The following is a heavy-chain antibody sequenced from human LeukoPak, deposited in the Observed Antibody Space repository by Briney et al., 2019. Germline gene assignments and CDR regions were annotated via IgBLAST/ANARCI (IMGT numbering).Heavy chain of an antibody. V-gene: IGHV3-7*01. CDR3: ARELVVGPAEYFQH. Sequence: PGGSLRLSCAASGFTFSTSFMRWLRQAPGQGLEWVANTYSGGSEKYYMDSVRGRFTISRDNAENSLYLQMNNLRVEDTAVYYCARELVVGPAEYFQHWGQGTLVTVSS. J-gene: IGHJ1*01. D-gene: IGHD2-8*02. CDR2: TYSGGSEK. CDR1: GFTFSTSF.